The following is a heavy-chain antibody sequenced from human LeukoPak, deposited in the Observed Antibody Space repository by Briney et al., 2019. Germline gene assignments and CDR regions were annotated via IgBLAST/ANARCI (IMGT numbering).Heavy chain of an antibody. Sequence: GGSLRLSCAASGFTFSDYYMSWIRQAPGKGLEWVSYISSSGSAIYYADSVKGRFTISRDNAKNSLYLQMNSLRAEDTAVYYCARDSEDDSSGYYDADAFDIWGQGTMVTVSA. V-gene: IGHV3-11*04. J-gene: IGHJ3*02. CDR1: GFTFSDYY. D-gene: IGHD3-22*01. CDR3: ARDSEDDSSGYYDADAFDI. CDR2: ISSSGSAI.